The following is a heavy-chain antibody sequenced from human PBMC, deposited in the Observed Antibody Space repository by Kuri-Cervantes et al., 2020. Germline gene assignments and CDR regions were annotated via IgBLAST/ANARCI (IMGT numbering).Heavy chain of an antibody. J-gene: IGHJ4*02. D-gene: IGHD1-26*01. CDR2: ISYDGSNK. V-gene: IGHV3-30*18. Sequence: RTLSLTCAASGFTFSSYGMHWVRQAPGKGLEWVAVISYDGSNKYYADSVKGRFTISRDNSKNTLYLQMNSLRAEDTAVYYCAKEIGRYSGSQGWWGQGTLVTVSS. CDR1: GFTFSSYG. CDR3: AKEIGRYSGSQGW.